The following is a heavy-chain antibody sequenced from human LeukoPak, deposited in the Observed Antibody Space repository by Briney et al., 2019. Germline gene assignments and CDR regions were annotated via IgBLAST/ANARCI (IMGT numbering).Heavy chain of an antibody. Sequence: GGSLRLSCGASGFNFRDDWMHWVRQAPGKGLGWLSGVKVNGDDIGYADSVRGRFTISRDNDKNTLYLQMRSLRAEDTAVYYCVRDAPGTTPFDHWGQGTLVTVSS. CDR1: GFNFRDDW. CDR3: VRDAPGTTPFDH. V-gene: IGHV3-74*01. J-gene: IGHJ4*02. CDR2: VKVNGDDI. D-gene: IGHD1-7*01.